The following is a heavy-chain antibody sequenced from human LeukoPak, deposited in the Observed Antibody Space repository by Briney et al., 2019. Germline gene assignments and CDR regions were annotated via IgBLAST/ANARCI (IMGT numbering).Heavy chain of an antibody. V-gene: IGHV3-11*04. D-gene: IGHD6-13*01. CDR2: ISSSGSSI. CDR1: GFTFNDYY. J-gene: IGHJ2*01. Sequence: PGGSLRLSCAASGFTFNDYYMSWIRQAPGKGLEWVSYISSSGSSINYADSVKGRFIISRDNAKNSLYLQMNSLRAEDTAVYYCARGSSWDLDWYFDLWGRGTLVTVSS. CDR3: ARGSSWDLDWYFDL.